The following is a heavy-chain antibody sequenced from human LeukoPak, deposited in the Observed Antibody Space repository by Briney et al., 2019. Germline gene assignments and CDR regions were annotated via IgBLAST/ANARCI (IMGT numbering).Heavy chain of an antibody. J-gene: IGHJ4*02. V-gene: IGHV3-30*04. D-gene: IGHD6-6*01. Sequence: PGRSLRLSCAASGFTFSSYAMHWVRQAPGKGLEWVAVISYDGSNKYYADSVKGRFTISRDNSKNTLYLQMNSLRAEDTAVYYCARDRGSSGPQYYFDYWGQGTLVTVSS. CDR3: ARDRGSSGPQYYFDY. CDR2: ISYDGSNK. CDR1: GFTFSSYA.